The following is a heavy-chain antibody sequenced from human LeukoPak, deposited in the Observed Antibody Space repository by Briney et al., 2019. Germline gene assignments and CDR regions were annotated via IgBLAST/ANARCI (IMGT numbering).Heavy chain of an antibody. V-gene: IGHV4-34*01. CDR3: ARGANYYYYYYMDV. CDR1: GFTFSSYA. J-gene: IGHJ6*03. CDR2: INHSGST. Sequence: GSLRLSCAASGFTFSSYAMHWVRQPPGKGLEWIGEINHSGSTNYNPSLKSRVTISVDTSKNQFSLKLSSVTAADTAVYYCARGANYYYYYYMDVWGKGTTVTVSS.